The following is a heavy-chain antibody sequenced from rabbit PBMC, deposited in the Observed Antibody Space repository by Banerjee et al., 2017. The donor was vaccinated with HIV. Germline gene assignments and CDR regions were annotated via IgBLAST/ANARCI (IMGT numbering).Heavy chain of an antibody. CDR1: GFSFSSSYD. V-gene: IGHV1S40*01. J-gene: IGHJ4*01. D-gene: IGHD1-1*01. Sequence: QSLEESGGDLVKPGASLTLTCTASGFSFSSSYDMCWVRQAPGKGLEWIACIYGGSSGSTYYASWAKGRFTISKTSSTTVTLQMTSLTAADTATYFCARDHHGGSYRIYYLTLWGPGTLVTVS. CDR2: IYGGSSGST. CDR3: ARDHHGGSYRIYYLTL.